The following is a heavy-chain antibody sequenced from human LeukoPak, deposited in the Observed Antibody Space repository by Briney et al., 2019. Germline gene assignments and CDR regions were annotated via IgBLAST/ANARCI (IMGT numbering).Heavy chain of an antibody. CDR3: ARGNVLLWFGELIADAFDI. V-gene: IGHV4-59*08. CDR2: IYYSGST. CDR1: GGSISSYY. D-gene: IGHD3-10*01. Sequence: SETLSLTCTVSGGSISSYYWSWIRQPPGKGLEWIGYIYYSGSTNYNPSLKSRVTISVDTSKNQFSLKLSSVTAADTAVYYCARGNVLLWFGELIADAFDIWGQGTMVTVSS. J-gene: IGHJ3*02.